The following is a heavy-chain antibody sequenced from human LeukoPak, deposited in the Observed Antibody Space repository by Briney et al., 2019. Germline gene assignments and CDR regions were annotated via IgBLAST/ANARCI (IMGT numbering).Heavy chain of an antibody. CDR2: INPNSGGT. Sequence: GASVKVSCKASGYTFTSYAMNWVRQAPGQGLEWMGWINPNSGGTNYAQKFQGRVTMTRDTSISTAYMELSRLRSDDTAVYYCARIEYYYGEMGGNWGQGTLVTVSS. CDR1: GYTFTSYA. V-gene: IGHV1-2*02. D-gene: IGHD4-17*01. J-gene: IGHJ4*02. CDR3: ARIEYYYGEMGGN.